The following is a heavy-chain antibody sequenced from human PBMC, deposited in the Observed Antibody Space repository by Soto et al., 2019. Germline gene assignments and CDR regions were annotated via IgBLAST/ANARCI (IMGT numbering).Heavy chain of an antibody. Sequence: ASVKVSCKASGYTFTSYDINWVRQATGQGLEWMGWMNPNSGNTGYAQKFQGRVTITADESTSTAYMELSSLRSEDTAVYYCARGIVGYSSSWYPYYFDYWGQGTLVTVSS. CDR1: GYTFTSYD. D-gene: IGHD6-13*01. V-gene: IGHV1-8*01. J-gene: IGHJ4*02. CDR2: MNPNSGNT. CDR3: ARGIVGYSSSWYPYYFDY.